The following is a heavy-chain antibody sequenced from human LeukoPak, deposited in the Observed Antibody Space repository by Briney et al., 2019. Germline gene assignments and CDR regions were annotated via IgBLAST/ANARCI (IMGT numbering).Heavy chain of an antibody. CDR1: GGSISSYY. D-gene: IGHD3-22*01. CDR3: AREHRYYYDSSGYYDY. V-gene: IGHV4-4*09. CDR2: IHTSGST. J-gene: IGHJ4*02. Sequence: SETLSLTCTVSGGSISSYYWSWIRQPPGKGLEWIGYIHTSGSTNYNPSLKSRVTISVDTSKNQFSLKLSSVTAADTAVYYCAREHRYYYDSSGYYDYWGQGTLVTVSS.